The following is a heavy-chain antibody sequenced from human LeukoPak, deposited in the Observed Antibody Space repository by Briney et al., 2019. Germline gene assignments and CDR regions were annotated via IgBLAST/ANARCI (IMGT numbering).Heavy chain of an antibody. Sequence: PSETLSLTCAVYGGSFSGYYWSWIRQPPGKGLEWIGEINHSGSTNYNPSLKSRVTISVDTSKNQFSLELSSVTAADTAVYYCASLSVATIGFDYWGQGTLVTVSS. V-gene: IGHV4-34*01. CDR3: ASLSVATIGFDY. CDR1: GGSFSGYY. D-gene: IGHD5-24*01. J-gene: IGHJ4*02. CDR2: INHSGST.